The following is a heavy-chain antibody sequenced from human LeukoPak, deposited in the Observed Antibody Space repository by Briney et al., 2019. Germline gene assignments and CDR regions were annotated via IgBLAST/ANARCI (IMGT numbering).Heavy chain of an antibody. CDR2: IYSSGST. Sequence: SETLSLTCTVSGGSISRYYWSWLRQPPGKGLEWIGYIYSSGSTNYDPSLKSRVTISLDTSKNQFSLKLSSVTAADTAVYFCARGLVSDFCSGYYPNHYYYYIDVWGKGTTVTVSS. V-gene: IGHV4-4*09. D-gene: IGHD3-3*01. CDR1: GGSISRYY. J-gene: IGHJ6*03. CDR3: ARGLVSDFCSGYYPNHYYYYIDV.